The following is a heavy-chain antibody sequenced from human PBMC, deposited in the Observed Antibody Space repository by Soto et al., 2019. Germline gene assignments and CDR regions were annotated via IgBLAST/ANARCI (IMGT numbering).Heavy chain of an antibody. CDR3: ARGDCTSRSCDSRQDDS. CDR2: IYHGGST. CDR1: GYSISSGYY. Sequence: PSETLSRTCAVSGYSISSGYYWVWLRQPPGKGREWIGCIYHGGSTYYNPSLKSRVTISADTSKNQFSMKLSSVTAADTAVYYCARGDCTSRSCDSRQDDSWGQGTLVTVSS. J-gene: IGHJ4*02. D-gene: IGHD2-2*01. V-gene: IGHV4-38-2*01.